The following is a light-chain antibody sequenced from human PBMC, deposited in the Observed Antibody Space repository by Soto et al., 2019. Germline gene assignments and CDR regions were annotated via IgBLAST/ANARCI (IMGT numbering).Light chain of an antibody. CDR1: QSISSW. CDR2: KAS. Sequence: DIQMTQSPSTLSASVGDRVTITCRASQSISSWLAWYQQKPGKAPNLLIYKASSLQSGVPSRFSGGGSGTEFTLTISSLQPDDFATYYCQQYNDSPWTFGQGTKVEVK. J-gene: IGKJ1*01. CDR3: QQYNDSPWT. V-gene: IGKV1-5*03.